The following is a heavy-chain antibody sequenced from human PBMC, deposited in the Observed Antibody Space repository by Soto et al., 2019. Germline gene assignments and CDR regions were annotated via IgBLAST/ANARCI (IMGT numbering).Heavy chain of an antibody. V-gene: IGHV3-30-3*01. CDR2: ISYDGSNE. CDR1: GFTFSSYA. CDR3: ARDYGDYDYLDY. J-gene: IGHJ4*02. D-gene: IGHD4-17*01. Sequence: GSLRLSCAASGFTFSSYAMHWVRQAPGKGLEWVAVISYDGSNEYYADSVQGRFTISRDNSKNTLYLQMNSLRAEDTAVYFCARDYGDYDYLDYWGQGTLVTVSS.